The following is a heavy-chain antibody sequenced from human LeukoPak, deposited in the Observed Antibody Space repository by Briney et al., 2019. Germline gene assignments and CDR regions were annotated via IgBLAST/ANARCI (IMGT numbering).Heavy chain of an antibody. D-gene: IGHD4-23*01. CDR2: ISYDETNK. CDR1: GFTFTNYA. V-gene: IGHV3-30*04. CDR3: AKNNDYGGSYWYFDL. J-gene: IGHJ2*01. Sequence: GGTLRLSCAASGFTFTNYAMHWDRQAQGKGLEWVAVISYDETNKYYEDSVKGRFTISRDSSKNTLYLQMSSLRDEDTAVYYCAKNNDYGGSYWYFDLWGRGTLVTVCS.